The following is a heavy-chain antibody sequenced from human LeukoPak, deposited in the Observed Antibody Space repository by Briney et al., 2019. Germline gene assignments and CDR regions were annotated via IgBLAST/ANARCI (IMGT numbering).Heavy chain of an antibody. CDR3: ATGGGYYYDH. J-gene: IGHJ4*02. D-gene: IGHD3-3*01. Sequence: GGSLRLSCAASGFTFSRHWMYWVRQAPGKGLEWVAVAYGDGTDRYYADSVKGRFTISKDISRNTLSVQMNSLRVEDTAVYYCATGGGYYYDHWGQGTLVTVAS. CDR2: AYGDGTDR. CDR1: GFTFSRHW. V-gene: IGHV3-33*08.